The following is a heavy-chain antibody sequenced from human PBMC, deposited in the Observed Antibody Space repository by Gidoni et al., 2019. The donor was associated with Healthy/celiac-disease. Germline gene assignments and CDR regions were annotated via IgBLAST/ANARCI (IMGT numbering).Heavy chain of an antibody. V-gene: IGHV1-69*06. CDR2: ITPIYRTA. D-gene: IGHD4-17*01. CDR3: ARDSSGDTHYWYFDI. Sequence: QVQLVQSGAEVKKPGSSVKVSCQSSGRTFSSYAISWVRQVPGQGLEWMGGITPIYRTANYAQKFQGRVTITADKSTSTAYMELSSLRSEDTAVYYCARDSSGDTHYWYFDIWGRGTLVTVSS. CDR1: GRTFSSYA. J-gene: IGHJ2*01.